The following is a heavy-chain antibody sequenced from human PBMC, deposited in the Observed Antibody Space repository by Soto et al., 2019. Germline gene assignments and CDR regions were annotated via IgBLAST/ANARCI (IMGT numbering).Heavy chain of an antibody. CDR1: GFTFSSYG. Sequence: GGSLRLSCAASGFTFSSYGMHWVRQAPGKGLEWVAVIWYDGSNKYYADSVKGRFTISRDNSKNTLYLQMNSLRAEDTAVYYCARDRLVVPAALSYWFDPWGQGTLVTVSS. J-gene: IGHJ5*02. V-gene: IGHV3-33*01. CDR2: IWYDGSNK. D-gene: IGHD2-2*01. CDR3: ARDRLVVPAALSYWFDP.